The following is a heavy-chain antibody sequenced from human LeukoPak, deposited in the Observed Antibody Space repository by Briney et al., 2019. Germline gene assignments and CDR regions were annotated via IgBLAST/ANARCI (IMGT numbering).Heavy chain of an antibody. CDR1: GFTFSSYW. D-gene: IGHD3-10*01. CDR2: IKQDGSEK. V-gene: IGHV3-7*03. Sequence: PGGSLRLSCAASGFTFSSYWMSWVRQAPGKGLEWVANIKQDGSEKYYVDSVKGRFTITRDNAKNSLYLQMSNLRAEDTAVYFCAKRSRRLTVVRGVPREDVWGQGTSVTVSS. CDR3: AKRSRRLTVVRGVPREDV. J-gene: IGHJ6*02.